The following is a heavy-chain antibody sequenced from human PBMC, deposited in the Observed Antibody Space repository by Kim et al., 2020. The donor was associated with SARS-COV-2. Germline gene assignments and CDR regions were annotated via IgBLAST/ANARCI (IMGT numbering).Heavy chain of an antibody. J-gene: IGHJ5*02. CDR3: ARDRVVAPWLAAAGTRWFDP. Sequence: SVKVSCKASGGTFSSYAISWVRQAPGQGLEWMGGIIPIFGTANYAQKFQGRVTITADESTSTAYMELSSLRSEDTAVYYCARDRVVAPWLAAAGTRWFDPWGQGTLVTVSS. CDR1: GGTFSSYA. CDR2: IIPIFGTA. V-gene: IGHV1-69*13. D-gene: IGHD6-13*01.